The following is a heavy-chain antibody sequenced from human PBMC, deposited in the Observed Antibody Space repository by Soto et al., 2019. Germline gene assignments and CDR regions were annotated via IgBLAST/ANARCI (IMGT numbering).Heavy chain of an antibody. CDR2: TYYRSRWYN. CDR1: GDSVSSNSAA. D-gene: IGHD1-7*01. CDR3: AGTTSHQWYYMDV. V-gene: IGHV6-1*01. Sequence: PSQTLSLTCAISGDSVSSNSAAWNWIRLSPSRGLEWLARTYYRSRWYNDYAVSVRSRITVNPGTSKNKFSLQLTSVTPEDTAVYYCAGTTSHQWYYMDVWGKGTTVTVSS. J-gene: IGHJ6*03.